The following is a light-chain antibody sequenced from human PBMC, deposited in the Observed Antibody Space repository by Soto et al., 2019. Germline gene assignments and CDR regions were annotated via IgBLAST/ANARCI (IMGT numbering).Light chain of an antibody. V-gene: IGLV2-11*01. CDR3: CSFAGTYTVV. CDR1: GSDVGGYDF. J-gene: IGLJ2*01. Sequence: QSALTQPRSVSGSPGQSVTISCTGTGSDVGGYDFVFWYQQHPGKAPELMIYDVTKRPSGVPDRFSGSKSGNTASLTISGLQADDEADYYCCSFAGTYTVVFGGGTKLTVL. CDR2: DVT.